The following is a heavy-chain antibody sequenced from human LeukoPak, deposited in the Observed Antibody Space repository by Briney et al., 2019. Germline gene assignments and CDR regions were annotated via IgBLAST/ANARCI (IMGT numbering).Heavy chain of an antibody. J-gene: IGHJ3*02. V-gene: IGHV3-11*03. CDR1: GFTFKNAW. D-gene: IGHD3-10*01. Sequence: PGGSLRLSCAASGFTFKNAWMSWIRQAPGKGLEWVSYISTGSSYTNYADSVKGRFTISRDNAKNSLHLQMNSLRAEDTAVYYCAQTKGGFGELNRAFDIWGQGTMVTVSS. CDR3: AQTKGGFGELNRAFDI. CDR2: ISTGSSYT.